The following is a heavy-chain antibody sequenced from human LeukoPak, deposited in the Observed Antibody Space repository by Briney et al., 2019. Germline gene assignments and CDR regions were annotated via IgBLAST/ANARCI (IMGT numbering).Heavy chain of an antibody. CDR2: ISSSSSYI. D-gene: IGHD3-10*01. Sequence: GGSLRLSCAASGFTFSSYAMSWVRQAPGKGLEWVSSISSSSSYIYYADSVKGRFTISRDNAKNSLYLQMNSLRAEDTAVYYCARDLLDYGSGSYADYWGQGTLVTVSS. V-gene: IGHV3-21*01. CDR3: ARDLLDYGSGSYADY. J-gene: IGHJ4*02. CDR1: GFTFSSYA.